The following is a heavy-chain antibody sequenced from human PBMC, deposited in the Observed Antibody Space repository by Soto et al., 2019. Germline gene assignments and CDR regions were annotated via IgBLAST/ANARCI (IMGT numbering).Heavy chain of an antibody. D-gene: IGHD2-2*01. Sequence: EVQLVESGGGLVQPGGSLRLSCAASGFTFSSYSMNWLRQAPGKGLEWVSYISSSSSTIYYADSVKGRFTSSRDNAKNSLYLQMNSLRDEDTAVYYCARESAALNWFDPWGQGTLVTVSS. CDR3: ARESAALNWFDP. CDR1: GFTFSSYS. V-gene: IGHV3-48*02. J-gene: IGHJ5*02. CDR2: ISSSSSTI.